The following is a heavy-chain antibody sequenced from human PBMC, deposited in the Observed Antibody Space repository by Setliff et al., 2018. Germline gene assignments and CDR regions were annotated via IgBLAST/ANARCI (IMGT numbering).Heavy chain of an antibody. CDR3: ARFLDPRDGYQNSPGFDF. D-gene: IGHD2-21*01. Sequence: PSETLSLTCTVSGGSISTFYWSWIRQSPEKGLEWIAYIHYSGSTNQNPSLKSRVTISLDTPKNQLSLKLSYMTAADTAVYYCARFLDPRDGYQNSPGFDFWGQGALVTVSS. CDR2: IHYSGST. CDR1: GGSISTFY. J-gene: IGHJ4*02. V-gene: IGHV4-59*01.